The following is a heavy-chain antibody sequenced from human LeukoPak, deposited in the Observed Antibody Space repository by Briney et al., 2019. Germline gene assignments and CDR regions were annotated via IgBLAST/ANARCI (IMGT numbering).Heavy chain of an antibody. Sequence: SETLSLTCTVSGGSISSSSYYWGWIRQPPGKGPEWIGSIYYSGSTYYNPSLKSRVTISVDTSKNQFSLKLSSVTAADTAVYYCARDLVPVTLLWFGELSSGWFDPWGQGTLVTVSS. CDR1: GGSISSSSYY. J-gene: IGHJ5*02. D-gene: IGHD3-10*01. V-gene: IGHV4-39*07. CDR2: IYYSGST. CDR3: ARDLVPVTLLWFGELSSGWFDP.